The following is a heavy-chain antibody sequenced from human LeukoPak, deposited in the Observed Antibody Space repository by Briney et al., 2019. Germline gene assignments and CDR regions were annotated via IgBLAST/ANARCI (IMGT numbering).Heavy chain of an antibody. CDR1: GFTFSSYT. J-gene: IGHJ4*02. Sequence: GTSLRLSCAASGFTFSSYTMHWVRQAPGKGLEWVTVISYDGSNTYYADSVKGRFTISRDNSKNTLYLQMNSLRPEDTAVYYCASAQGIAVTGTLYYWGQGTQVTVSS. CDR3: ASAQGIAVTGTLYY. V-gene: IGHV3-30*04. CDR2: ISYDGSNT. D-gene: IGHD6-19*01.